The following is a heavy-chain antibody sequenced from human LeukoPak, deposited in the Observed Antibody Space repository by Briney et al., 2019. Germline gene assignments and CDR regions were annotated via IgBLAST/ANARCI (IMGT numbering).Heavy chain of an antibody. CDR2: LYADGGA. Sequence: GGSLRLSCAASGFIVSSNYMSWVRQAPGKGLQWVSSLYADGGAYYADSVTGRFTISRDNSKNTLYLQINSLRAEDTAVYYCARGRGGYAHFDYWGQGTLVTISS. CDR3: ARGRGGYAHFDY. D-gene: IGHD5-12*01. V-gene: IGHV3-53*01. J-gene: IGHJ4*02. CDR1: GFIVSSNY.